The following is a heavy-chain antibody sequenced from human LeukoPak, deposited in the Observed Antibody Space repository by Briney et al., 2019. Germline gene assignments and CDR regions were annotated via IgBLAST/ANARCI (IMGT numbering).Heavy chain of an antibody. CDR3: AVHDYSNYGYFDY. D-gene: IGHD4-11*01. Sequence: GGSLRLSCAASGFTFSSYWMSWVRQAPGKGLEWVANIKQDGSEKYCVDSVKGRFTISRDNAKNSLYLQMNSLRAEDTAVYYCAVHDYSNYGYFDYWGQGTLVTVSS. CDR2: IKQDGSEK. J-gene: IGHJ4*02. CDR1: GFTFSSYW. V-gene: IGHV3-7*01.